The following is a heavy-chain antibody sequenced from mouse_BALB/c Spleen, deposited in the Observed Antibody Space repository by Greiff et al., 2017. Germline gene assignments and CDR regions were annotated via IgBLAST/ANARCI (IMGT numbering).Heavy chain of an antibody. CDR3: AKGLRGAMDY. V-gene: IGHV1-12*01. CDR2: IYPGNGDT. Sequence: LQQPGAELVKPGASVKMSCKASGYTFTSYNMHWVKQTPGQGLEWIGAIYPGNGDTSYNQKFKGKATLTADKSSSTAYMQLSSLTSEDSAVYYCAKGLRGAMDYWGQGTSVTVSS. D-gene: IGHD2-4*01. CDR1: GYTFTSYN. J-gene: IGHJ4*01.